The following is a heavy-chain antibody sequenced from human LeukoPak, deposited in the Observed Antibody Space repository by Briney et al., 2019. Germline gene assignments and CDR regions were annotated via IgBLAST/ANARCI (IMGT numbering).Heavy chain of an antibody. Sequence: GASVKVSFKSSGYTFTGYYLHWVRQAPGLGLEWMGWIGPSNGDTSYAQKFQGRVTMTWDTSISTVYMELSGLTSDDTAVYYCTRDGWFGDAQYSQRNWFDPWGQGTLVTVSS. J-gene: IGHJ5*01. CDR2: IGPSNGDT. CDR1: GYTFTGYY. D-gene: IGHD3-10*01. CDR3: TRDGWFGDAQYSQRNWFDP. V-gene: IGHV1-2*02.